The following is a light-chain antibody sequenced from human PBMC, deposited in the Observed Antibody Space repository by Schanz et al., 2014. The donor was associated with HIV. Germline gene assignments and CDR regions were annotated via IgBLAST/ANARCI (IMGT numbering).Light chain of an antibody. Sequence: EIELTQSPGTLSLSPGERATLSCRASQSVSSSYLAWYQQKPGQAPRLLIYGASSRATGIPDRFRGSGSGTDFTLTISSLQAEDVAVYYCQQYYSTPWTFGQGTKVEIK. CDR3: QQYYSTPWT. V-gene: IGKV3-20*01. CDR2: GAS. J-gene: IGKJ1*01. CDR1: QSVSSSY.